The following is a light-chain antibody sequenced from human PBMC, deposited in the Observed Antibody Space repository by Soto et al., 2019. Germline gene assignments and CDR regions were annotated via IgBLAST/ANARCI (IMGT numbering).Light chain of an antibody. Sequence: QSALPQPASVSGSPGQSVTIFCTGNSSDVGSYNLVSWYQQHPGKAPKLMIYEGSKRPSGVSNRFSGSKSGNTASLTISGLQAEDEADYYCCSYAGSSTFPYVFGTGTKVTVL. V-gene: IGLV2-23*03. CDR2: EGS. CDR1: SSDVGSYNL. CDR3: CSYAGSSTFPYV. J-gene: IGLJ1*01.